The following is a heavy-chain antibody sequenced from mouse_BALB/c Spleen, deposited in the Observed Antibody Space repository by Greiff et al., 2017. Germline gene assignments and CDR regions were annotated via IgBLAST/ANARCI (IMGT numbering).Heavy chain of an antibody. J-gene: IGHJ3*01. D-gene: IGHD2-4*01. CDR2: ISSGGSYT. CDR3: ARHKDDYDDEGFAY. V-gene: IGHV5-9-3*01. CDR1: GFTFSSYA. Sequence: DVHLVESGGGLVKPGGSLKLSCAASGFTFSSYAMSWVRQTPEKRLEWVATISSGGSYTYYPDSVKGRFTISRDNAKNTLYLQMSSLRSEDTAMYYCARHKDDYDDEGFAYWGQGTLVTVSA.